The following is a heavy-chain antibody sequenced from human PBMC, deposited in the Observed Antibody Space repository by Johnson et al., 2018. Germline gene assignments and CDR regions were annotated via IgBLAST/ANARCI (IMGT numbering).Heavy chain of an antibody. CDR3: ARYSTASGGPFDY. D-gene: IGHD6-6*01. CDR1: GGSMSSYY. Sequence: QVQLQESGPGLVKASETLSLTCTVSGGSMSSYYWSWIRQPPGKGLEWIGYIYYSGSTNYNPSLKSRVTISVDPSKNQFSLKLSSVTAADTAVYYCARYSTASGGPFDYWGQGTLVTVSS. J-gene: IGHJ4*02. V-gene: IGHV4-59*01. CDR2: IYYSGST.